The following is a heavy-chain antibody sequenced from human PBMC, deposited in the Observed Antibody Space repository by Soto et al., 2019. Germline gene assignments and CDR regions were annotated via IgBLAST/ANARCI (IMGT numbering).Heavy chain of an antibody. V-gene: IGHV1-69*06. D-gene: IGHD6-19*01. CDR2: TIPIFGTA. Sequence: QVQLVQSGAEVKKPGSSVKVSCKASGGTLSSYAITWVRQAPEQGLEWMGGTIPIFGTANYAQKFQGRVTITADKSTSTGHMELSSLRSEDTAGYYCARSPWGLRIAVDGAGSFGYWGQGTLVTVSS. CDR1: GGTLSSYA. J-gene: IGHJ4*02. CDR3: ARSPWGLRIAVDGAGSFGY.